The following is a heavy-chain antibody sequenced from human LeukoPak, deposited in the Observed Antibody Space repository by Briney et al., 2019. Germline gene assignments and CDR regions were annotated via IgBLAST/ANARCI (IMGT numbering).Heavy chain of an antibody. CDR1: GYTFSGYY. CDR3: ARERVERSGYSEIYCYFYMDV. CDR2: INPSGGST. Sequence: ASVKVSCKASGYTFSGYYMHWVRQAPGQGLEWMGIINPSGGSTTYAQKFQDRVTMTRDLSTSTVYMELSSLRSEDTAVYYCARERVERSGYSEIYCYFYMDVWGMGTTVTVSS. J-gene: IGHJ6*03. D-gene: IGHD3-22*01. V-gene: IGHV1-46*01.